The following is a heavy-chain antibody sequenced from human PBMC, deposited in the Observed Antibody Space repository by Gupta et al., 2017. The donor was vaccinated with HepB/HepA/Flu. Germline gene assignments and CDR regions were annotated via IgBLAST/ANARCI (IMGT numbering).Heavy chain of an antibody. Sequence: EMQLVQSRPEVKKAGESLSISCKNSGSTFDSEWIGWVRQVPVKGLEWVGTIDSGDSDSKYSPSFRDQVSMSVDEAATTIYLHWSRLKASDTAIYYCARRSSNYYFDIWGQGTLVTVSS. CDR1: GSTFDSEW. J-gene: IGHJ4*02. D-gene: IGHD3-9*01. CDR2: IDSGDSDS. V-gene: IGHV5-51*01. CDR3: ARRSSNYYFDI.